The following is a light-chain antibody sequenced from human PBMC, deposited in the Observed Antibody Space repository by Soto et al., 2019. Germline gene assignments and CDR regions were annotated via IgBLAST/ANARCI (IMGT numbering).Light chain of an antibody. Sequence: DIQLTQSPSFLSASVGDRVTVTCRASQGISNFLAWYQQKPGKAPKLLIYAASTLQSGVPSRFSGSGSGTEFTLTISSLQPEDSAPYYCQQLNTSPLTFGGGTKVAIK. CDR3: QQLNTSPLT. CDR1: QGISNF. J-gene: IGKJ4*01. V-gene: IGKV1-9*01. CDR2: AAS.